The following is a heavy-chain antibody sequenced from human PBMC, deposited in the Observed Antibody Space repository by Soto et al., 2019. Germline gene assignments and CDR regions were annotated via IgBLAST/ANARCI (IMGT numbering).Heavy chain of an antibody. CDR1: GCTFTDYY. D-gene: IGHD6-19*01. V-gene: IGHV1-2*02. J-gene: IGHJ4*02. Sequence: SVKVSCKASGCTFTDYYLHWVRQAPGQGLEYMGWINPNSGGTSYAQKFQGRVAMTRVKSISKAYMELSRLRSDDTALYYCARAVAGDDYFDSSAQGTLVTLSS. CDR3: ARAVAGDDYFDS. CDR2: INPNSGGT.